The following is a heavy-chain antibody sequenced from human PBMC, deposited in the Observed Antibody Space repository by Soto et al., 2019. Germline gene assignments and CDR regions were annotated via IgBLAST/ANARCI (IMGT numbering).Heavy chain of an antibody. V-gene: IGHV4-31*03. D-gene: IGHD2-2*01. J-gene: IGHJ4*02. CDR2: IYYSGST. CDR3: ARFSEDIVVVPAAMQSYFDY. Sequence: SETLSLTCTVSGGSISSGGYYWSWIRQHPGKGLEWIGYIYYSGSTYYNPSLKSRVTISVDTSKNQFSLKLSSVTAADTAVYYCARFSEDIVVVPAAMQSYFDYWGQGTLVTVSS. CDR1: GGSISSGGYY.